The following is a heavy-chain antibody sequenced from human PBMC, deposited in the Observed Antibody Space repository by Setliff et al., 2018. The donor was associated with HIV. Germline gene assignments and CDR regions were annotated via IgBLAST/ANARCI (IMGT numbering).Heavy chain of an antibody. CDR2: IHYSGST. V-gene: IGHV4-59*11. CDR1: GGSISGHY. D-gene: IGHD1-26*01. J-gene: IGHJ4*02. CDR3: ARAVGAPYFDY. Sequence: SETLSLTCTVSGGSISGHYWSWIRQPPGKGLEWIGSIHYSGSTNYNPSLKSRVTISVDTSKNQFSLKLSSVTAADTAVYYCARAVGAPYFDYWGQGTLVTVSS.